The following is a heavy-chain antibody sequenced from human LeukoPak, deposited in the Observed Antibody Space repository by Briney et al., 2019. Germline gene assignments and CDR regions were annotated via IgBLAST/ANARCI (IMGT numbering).Heavy chain of an antibody. V-gene: IGHV3-7*01. D-gene: IGHD3-22*01. Sequence: VGSLRLSCVASGFTFSNYLRSWVRQAPGRGLEWVATIKEDGSEKYYVDSVKGRFTISRDNTENSLYLQMNSLRAEDTAVYYCARDGDTSGYSDWGQGTLVTVSS. CDR1: GFTFSNYL. J-gene: IGHJ4*02. CDR3: ARDGDTSGYSD. CDR2: IKEDGSEK.